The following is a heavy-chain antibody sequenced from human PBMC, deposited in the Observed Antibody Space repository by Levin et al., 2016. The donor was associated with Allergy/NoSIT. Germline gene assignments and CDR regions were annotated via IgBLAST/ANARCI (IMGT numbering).Heavy chain of an antibody. V-gene: IGHV4-59*08. D-gene: IGHD3-16*01. Sequence: WIRQPPGKGLEWIGYIYYSGSTNYNPSLKSRVTISVDTSKNQFSLKLSSVTAADTAVYYCARQWGKTGPYAFDIWGQGTMVTVSS. CDR2: IYYSGST. J-gene: IGHJ3*02. CDR3: ARQWGKTGPYAFDI.